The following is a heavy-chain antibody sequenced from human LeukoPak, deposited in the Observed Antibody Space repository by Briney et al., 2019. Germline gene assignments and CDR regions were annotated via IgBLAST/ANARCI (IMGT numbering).Heavy chain of an antibody. V-gene: IGHV3-11*01. CDR3: ARDLDYGVYADY. Sequence: PGGSLRLSCAASGFTFSDYYMSWIRQAPGKGLEWVSYISGSGSTIYYADSVKGRFTISRDNAKNSLYLQMNSLRAEDTAVYYCARDLDYGVYADYWGQGTLLTVSS. J-gene: IGHJ4*02. D-gene: IGHD4-17*01. CDR1: GFTFSDYY. CDR2: ISGSGSTI.